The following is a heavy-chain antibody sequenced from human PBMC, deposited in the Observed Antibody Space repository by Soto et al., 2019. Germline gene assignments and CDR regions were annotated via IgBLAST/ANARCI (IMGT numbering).Heavy chain of an antibody. CDR1: GFTFTANS. V-gene: IGHV3-21*04. CDR2: ISSSGSFM. J-gene: IGHJ5*02. D-gene: IGHD1-1*01. CDR3: AKGFNNNWDVFDL. Sequence: EVHLVASGGGLVKPGGSLRLSCVASGFTFTANSMNWVRRAPGKGLEWVSSISSSGSFMDYADSVKGRFTVSRDNAKNSLYLQMNDLKVEDTAFYYCAKGFNNNWDVFDLWGQEPWSPSPQ.